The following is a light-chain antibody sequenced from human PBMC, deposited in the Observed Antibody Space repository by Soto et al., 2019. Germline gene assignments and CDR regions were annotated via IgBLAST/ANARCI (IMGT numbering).Light chain of an antibody. V-gene: IGKV1-5*03. CDR2: KAS. Sequence: DIQMTQSPSTLSASVGDRVTITCRASQSISSWLAWYQQKPGKAPKLLIYKASSLESGVPSRFSGSGSGTGFTLTISSLQPDDFATYYCQQYNNYPWTLGQGTKVDIK. CDR1: QSISSW. CDR3: QQYNNYPWT. J-gene: IGKJ1*01.